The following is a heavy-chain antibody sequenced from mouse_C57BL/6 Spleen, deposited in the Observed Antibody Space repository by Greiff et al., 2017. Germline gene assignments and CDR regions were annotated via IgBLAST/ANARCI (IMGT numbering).Heavy chain of an antibody. Sequence: QVQLQQSGPELVKPGASVKISCKASGYAFSSSWMNWVKQRPGKGLGWIGRIYPGDGDTNYNGKFKGKATLTADKSSSTAYMQLSSLTSADSAVYFCARFYGSSFDYWGQGTTLTVSS. CDR1: GYAFSSSW. CDR2: IYPGDGDT. V-gene: IGHV1-82*01. D-gene: IGHD1-1*01. CDR3: ARFYGSSFDY. J-gene: IGHJ2*01.